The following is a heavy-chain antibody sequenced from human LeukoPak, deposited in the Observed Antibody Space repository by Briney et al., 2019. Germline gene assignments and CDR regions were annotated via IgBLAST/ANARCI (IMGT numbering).Heavy chain of an antibody. V-gene: IGHV3-23*01. J-gene: IGHJ4*02. Sequence: GGSLRLSCAASGFTFSNYAMSWVRQAPGKGLEWVSAIDGSGGSTYYADSVKGRFTISRDNSKNTLYLQMNSLRPEDTAVYYCAKDRGGITWLFDYWGQGTLVTVSS. CDR2: IDGSGGST. CDR3: AKDRGGITWLFDY. CDR1: GFTFSNYA. D-gene: IGHD1-20*01.